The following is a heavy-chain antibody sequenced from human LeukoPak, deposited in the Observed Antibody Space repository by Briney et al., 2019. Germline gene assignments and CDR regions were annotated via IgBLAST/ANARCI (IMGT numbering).Heavy chain of an antibody. D-gene: IGHD6-19*01. J-gene: IGHJ4*02. V-gene: IGHV1-2*02. CDR2: INPNSGGT. Sequence: GASVKVSCKASGYTFTGYYMHWVRQAPGQGLEWMGWINPNSGGTNYAQKFQGRVTMTRDTSISTAYMELSRLRSDDTAVYYCARGLEYSSGWYRVWGQGTLVTVSS. CDR1: GYTFTGYY. CDR3: ARGLEYSSGWYRV.